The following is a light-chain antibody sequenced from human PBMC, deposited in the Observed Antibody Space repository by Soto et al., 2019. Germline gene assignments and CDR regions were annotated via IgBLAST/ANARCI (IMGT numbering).Light chain of an antibody. Sequence: DIVMTQSPDSVAVPLGERATINCRSSQSVYYKFTKANYLAWYQQKPGQPPKLLIHWASNRELGVPDRFSGSGSGTDFTLTINSLQAEDVAVYYCQQYYGTPFTFGGGTKVEIK. CDR1: QSVYYKFTKANY. CDR2: WAS. V-gene: IGKV4-1*01. J-gene: IGKJ4*01. CDR3: QQYYGTPFT.